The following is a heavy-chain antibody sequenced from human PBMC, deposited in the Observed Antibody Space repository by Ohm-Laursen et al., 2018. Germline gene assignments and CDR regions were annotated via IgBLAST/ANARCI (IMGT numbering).Heavy chain of an antibody. J-gene: IGHJ4*02. CDR3: ATQNPTVTTFDY. D-gene: IGHD4-17*01. Sequence: SSVKVSCNASGGTFSSYAISWVRQAPGQGLEWMGGIIPIFGTANYAQKFQGRVTITADESTSTAYMELSSLRSEDTAVYYCATQNPTVTTFDYWGQGTLVTVSS. CDR2: IIPIFGTA. V-gene: IGHV1-69*01. CDR1: GGTFSSYA.